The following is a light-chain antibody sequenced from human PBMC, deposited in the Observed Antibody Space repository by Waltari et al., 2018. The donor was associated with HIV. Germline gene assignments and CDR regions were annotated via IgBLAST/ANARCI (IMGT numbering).Light chain of an antibody. Sequence: EIVLTQSPATLSLSPGERATLSCRASQRVGTFLAWYQHKPGQAPRLLIYDASNRATGIPARFSGSGPGTDFTLTISSLEPEDFAVYYCQHRNNWHAITFGQGTRLEIK. V-gene: IGKV3D-11*02. CDR3: QHRNNWHAIT. J-gene: IGKJ5*01. CDR2: DAS. CDR1: QRVGTF.